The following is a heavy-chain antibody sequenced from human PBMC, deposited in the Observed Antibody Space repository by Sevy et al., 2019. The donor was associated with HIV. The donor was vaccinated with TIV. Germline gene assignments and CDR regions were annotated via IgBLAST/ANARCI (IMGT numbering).Heavy chain of an antibody. D-gene: IGHD1-26*01. Sequence: GGSLRLSCAASGFTFSDYWMTWVRQAPGKGLEWVANIKEDGSDTFYLDSVTGRFSISRDNAKNSLYLQMNYVGVDDTAVYYCTRGGAVGAPDYWGQGTLVTVSS. J-gene: IGHJ4*02. CDR3: TRGGAVGAPDY. CDR2: IKEDGSDT. CDR1: GFTFSDYW. V-gene: IGHV3-7*01.